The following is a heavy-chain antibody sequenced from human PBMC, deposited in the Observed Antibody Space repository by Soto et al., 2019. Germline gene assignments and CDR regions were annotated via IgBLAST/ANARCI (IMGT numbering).Heavy chain of an antibody. CDR3: AKVAQGDPLISDYGMDV. Sequence: GGSLRLSCAASGFPFSSYGMHWVRQAPGKGLEWVAVISYDGSIKYYADSVKGRFTVSRDNSKNTLYLQMNTLRADDTAVYYCAKVAQGDPLISDYGMDVWGQGTTVTVSS. D-gene: IGHD2-21*02. CDR1: GFPFSSYG. J-gene: IGHJ6*02. V-gene: IGHV3-30*18. CDR2: ISYDGSIK.